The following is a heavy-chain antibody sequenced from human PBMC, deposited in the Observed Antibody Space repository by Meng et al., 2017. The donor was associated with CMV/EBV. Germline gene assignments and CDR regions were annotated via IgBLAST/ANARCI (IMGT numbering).Heavy chain of an antibody. D-gene: IGHD6-6*01. CDR3: AKGQVSLSSGMDV. CDR2: IRYDGSNK. Sequence: GGSLRLSCAASGFTFSSYGMLWVRQAPGKGLEWVAFIRYDGSNKYYADSVKGRFTISRDNSKNTLYLQMNSLRAEDTAVYYRAKGQVSLSSGMDVWGQGTTVTVSS. CDR1: GFTFSSYG. J-gene: IGHJ6*02. V-gene: IGHV3-30*02.